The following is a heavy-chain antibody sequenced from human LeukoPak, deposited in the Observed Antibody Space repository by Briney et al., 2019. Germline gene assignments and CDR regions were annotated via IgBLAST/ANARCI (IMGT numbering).Heavy chain of an antibody. Sequence: PGGSLRLSCAASGFTFSKYAMSWVRQAPGKGLEWVSDITDSGLSTYYADSVRGRFTISRDNAKNTLYLQMNSLRAEDTAVYYCAREQDYYDSSGPGGDYWGQGTLVTVSS. CDR2: ITDSGLST. V-gene: IGHV3-23*01. D-gene: IGHD3-22*01. CDR3: AREQDYYDSSGPGGDY. J-gene: IGHJ4*02. CDR1: GFTFSKYA.